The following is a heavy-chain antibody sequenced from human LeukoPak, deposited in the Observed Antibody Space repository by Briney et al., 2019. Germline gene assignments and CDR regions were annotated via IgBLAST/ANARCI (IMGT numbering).Heavy chain of an antibody. D-gene: IGHD2-21*02. J-gene: IGHJ6*02. CDR3: AKEIYIGVVTAIRVVYGMDV. Sequence: GGSLRLSCAASGFTFSSYGMHWVRQAPGKGLEWVAVISYDGSNKYYADSAKGRFTISRDNSKNTLYLQMNSLRAEDTAVYYCAKEIYIGVVTAIRVVYGMDVWGQGTTVTVSS. CDR2: ISYDGSNK. CDR1: GFTFSSYG. V-gene: IGHV3-30*18.